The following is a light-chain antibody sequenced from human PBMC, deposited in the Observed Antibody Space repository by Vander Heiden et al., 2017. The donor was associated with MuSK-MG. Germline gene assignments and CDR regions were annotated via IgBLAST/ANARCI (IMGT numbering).Light chain of an antibody. CDR1: QGISSY. Sequence: AIRMTQSPSSFSASTGDRVTITCRASQGISSYLAWYQQKPGKAPKLLIYAASTLQSGVPSRFSGSGSGTDFTLTIICLQSEDFATYYCQPDDSYPRTFGQGTKVEIK. CDR3: QPDDSYPRT. J-gene: IGKJ1*01. CDR2: AAS. V-gene: IGKV1-8*01.